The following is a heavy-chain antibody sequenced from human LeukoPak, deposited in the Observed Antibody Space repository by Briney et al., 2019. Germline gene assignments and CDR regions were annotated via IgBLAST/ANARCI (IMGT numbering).Heavy chain of an antibody. CDR3: ARYSSSWADAFDI. Sequence: SETLSLTCAVSGGSISSSNWWSWVRQPPGKGLEWIGEIYHSGSTNYNPSLKSRVTISVDKSKNQFSLKLSSVTAADTAVYYCARYSSSWADAFDIWGQGTMVTVSS. CDR2: IYHSGST. CDR1: GGSISSSNW. J-gene: IGHJ3*02. V-gene: IGHV4-4*02. D-gene: IGHD6-13*01.